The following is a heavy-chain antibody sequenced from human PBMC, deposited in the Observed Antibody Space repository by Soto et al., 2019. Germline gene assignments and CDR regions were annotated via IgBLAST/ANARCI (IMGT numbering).Heavy chain of an antibody. D-gene: IGHD5-18*01. J-gene: IGHJ4*02. CDR2: IYWDDDK. CDR1: GFSLSTSGVG. V-gene: IGHV2-5*02. Sequence: QITLKESGPTLVKPTQTLTLTCTFSGFSLSTSGVGVGWIRQPPGKALEWLALIYWDDDKRYSPSLKSRLTLTKDTSKNQVVLTMTNMDPVDTATYYCAHSSPTALIRAEFDYWGQGTLVTVSS. CDR3: AHSSPTALIRAEFDY.